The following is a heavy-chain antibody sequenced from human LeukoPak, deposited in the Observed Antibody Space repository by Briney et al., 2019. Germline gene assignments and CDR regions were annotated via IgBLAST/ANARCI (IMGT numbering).Heavy chain of an antibody. CDR2: INPSGGST. D-gene: IGHD3-22*01. CDR3: EGSGYYRRYYFDY. CDR1: GYTFTSYY. J-gene: IGHJ4*02. V-gene: IGHV1-46*01. Sequence: ASVKVSCKASGYTFTSYYMHWVRQAPGQGLEWMGIINPSGGSTSYAQKFQGRVTMTRDMSTSTVYMELSSLRSEDTAVYYCEGSGYYRRYYFDYWGQGTLVTVSS.